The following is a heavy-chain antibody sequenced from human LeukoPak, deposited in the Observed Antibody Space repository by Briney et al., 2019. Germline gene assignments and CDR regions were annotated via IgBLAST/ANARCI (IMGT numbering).Heavy chain of an antibody. CDR3: ARDPYSSSPWSGIVATIQGYYFDY. CDR2: ISSSSSYI. Sequence: GGSLRLSCAASGFTFSSYSMNWVRQAPGKGLEWVSSISSSSSYIYHADSVKGRFTISRDNAKNSLYLQMNSLRAEDTAVYYCARDPYSSSPWSGIVATIQGYYFDYWGQGTLVTVSS. D-gene: IGHD5-12*01. V-gene: IGHV3-21*01. J-gene: IGHJ4*02. CDR1: GFTFSSYS.